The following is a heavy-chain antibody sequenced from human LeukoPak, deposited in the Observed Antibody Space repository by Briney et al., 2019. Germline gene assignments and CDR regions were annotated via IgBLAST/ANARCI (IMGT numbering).Heavy chain of an antibody. CDR2: ISTSGSII. J-gene: IGHJ6*03. V-gene: IGHV3-48*03. CDR3: AKDLTASQRIYYYYYMDV. D-gene: IGHD6-25*01. CDR1: GFTFSSYE. Sequence: HTGGSLRLSCAASGFTFSSYEMNWVRQAPGKGLEWVSYISTSGSIISYADSVKGRFTISRDNSKNTLYLQMNSLRAEDTAVYYCAKDLTASQRIYYYYYMDVWGKGTTVTISS.